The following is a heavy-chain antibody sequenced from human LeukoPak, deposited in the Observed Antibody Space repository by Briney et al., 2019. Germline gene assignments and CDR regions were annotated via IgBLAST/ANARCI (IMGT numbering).Heavy chain of an antibody. CDR3: AHRRSGYNWNHGDFDY. J-gene: IGHJ4*02. Sequence: SGPTLVQPTQTLTLTCTVSGFSISTSGVGVGWIRQPPEKAPEWLSVIYGDDDKRYSPALESRLTIPKFNCKKHEVVIMTNIAPVDTATYYCAHRRSGYNWNHGDFDYWGQGSLVTVSS. CDR2: IYGDDDK. V-gene: IGHV2-5*02. CDR1: GFSISTSGVG. D-gene: IGHD1-14*01.